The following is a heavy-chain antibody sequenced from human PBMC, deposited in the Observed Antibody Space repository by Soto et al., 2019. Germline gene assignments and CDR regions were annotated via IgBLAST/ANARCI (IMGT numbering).Heavy chain of an antibody. CDR1: GYNFTNYD. CDR2: INSYSGNT. CDR3: ARKPLAVGGLSYYGMDV. V-gene: IGHV1-18*04. J-gene: IGHJ6*02. Sequence: ASVKVSCKASGYNFTNYDVNWVRQAPGQGLEWMGWINSYSGNTDYAQKFQGRVSLTTDTSTTTAYMELRSLRSDDTAVYYCARKPLAVGGLSYYGMDVWGQGTTVTVSS. D-gene: IGHD6-19*01.